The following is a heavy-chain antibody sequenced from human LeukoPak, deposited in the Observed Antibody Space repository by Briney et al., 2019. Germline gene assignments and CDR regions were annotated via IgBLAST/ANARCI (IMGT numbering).Heavy chain of an antibody. CDR1: GFTFDDYA. Sequence: GGSLRLSCGASGFTFDDYAMHWVRQAPGKGLKWVSGISWNSGKINYADSVKGRFTISRDNAKNSLYLEMNSLRAEDTALYYCAKDIGSSSWYLGNWGQGTLVTVSS. D-gene: IGHD6-13*01. CDR2: ISWNSGKI. V-gene: IGHV3-9*01. J-gene: IGHJ4*02. CDR3: AKDIGSSSWYLGN.